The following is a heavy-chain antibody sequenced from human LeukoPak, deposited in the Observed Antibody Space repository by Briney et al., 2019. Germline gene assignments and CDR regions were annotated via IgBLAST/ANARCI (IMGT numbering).Heavy chain of an antibody. V-gene: IGHV1-2*02. CDR1: GYTFTDYY. CDR3: ARDSGSLLASDY. CDR2: INPNSGGT. J-gene: IGHJ4*02. D-gene: IGHD1-26*01. Sequence: GASVKVSCKASGYTFTDYYMHWVRQAPGQGLEWMGWINPNSGGTNYAQKFQGRVTMTRDTSISTAYMELSRLRSDDTAVYFCARDSGSLLASDYWGQGTLVTVSS.